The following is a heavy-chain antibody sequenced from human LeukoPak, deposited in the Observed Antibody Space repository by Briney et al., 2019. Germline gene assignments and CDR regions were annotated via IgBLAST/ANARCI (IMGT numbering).Heavy chain of an antibody. V-gene: IGHV3-23*01. J-gene: IGHJ4*02. CDR1: GFTFSRFA. Sequence: GGSLRLSCSASGFTFSRFAMTWVRHLPGKGQEWVSTISGNGLQTFYADSVKGRFSVSRDNSKNIVYLQMDSLRADDSALYSCPKDATYLDSSGSFIPFDYWGPGTLVTVAS. D-gene: IGHD3-22*01. CDR2: ISGNGLQT. CDR3: PKDATYLDSSGSFIPFDY.